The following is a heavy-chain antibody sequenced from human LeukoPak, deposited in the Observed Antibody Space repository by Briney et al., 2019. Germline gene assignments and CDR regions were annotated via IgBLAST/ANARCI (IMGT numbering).Heavy chain of an antibody. J-gene: IGHJ4*02. V-gene: IGHV1-2*02. CDR3: ARDASKAYDSSGYYYDQEKYYFDY. CDR1: GYTFTGYY. Sequence: ASVKVSCKASGYTFTGYYMHWVRQAPGQGLEWMGWINPNSGGTNYAQKFQGRVTMTRDTSISTAYMELSRLRSDDTAAYYCARDASKAYDSSGYYYDQEKYYFDYWGQGTLVTVSS. D-gene: IGHD3-22*01. CDR2: INPNSGGT.